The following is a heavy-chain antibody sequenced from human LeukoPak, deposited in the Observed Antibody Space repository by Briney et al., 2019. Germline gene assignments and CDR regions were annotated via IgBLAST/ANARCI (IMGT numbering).Heavy chain of an antibody. CDR3: AKDPNGDYIGAFDG. V-gene: IGHV3-23*01. D-gene: IGHD2-8*01. Sequence: GGSLRLSCAASGFTFSSYAMSWVRQAPGKGLEWVSVISASGDSTYYADSVKGRFTVSRDNSRNTVFLQMDSLRAEDTAVYYCAKDPNGDYIGAFDGWGQGTMVTVSS. CDR2: ISASGDST. CDR1: GFTFSSYA. J-gene: IGHJ3*01.